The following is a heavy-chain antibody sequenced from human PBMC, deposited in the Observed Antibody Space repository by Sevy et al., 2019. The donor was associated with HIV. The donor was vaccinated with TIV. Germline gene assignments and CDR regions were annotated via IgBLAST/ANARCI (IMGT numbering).Heavy chain of an antibody. CDR1: GYSISSGYY. Sequence: SETLSLTCAVSGYSISSGYYWGWIRQPPGKGLEWIGNIVHGGSSGSTYYNPSLKSRLTISVDTSKMQFSLKLSSVTAADTAVYYCARCYYDSSGKYYFDYWGQGTLVTVSS. CDR2: IVHGGSSGST. V-gene: IGHV4-38-2*01. CDR3: ARCYYDSSGKYYFDY. J-gene: IGHJ4*02. D-gene: IGHD3-22*01.